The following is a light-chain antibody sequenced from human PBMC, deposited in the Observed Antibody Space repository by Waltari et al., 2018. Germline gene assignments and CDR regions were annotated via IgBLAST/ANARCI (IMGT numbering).Light chain of an antibody. CDR2: AAS. V-gene: IGKV1-9*01. CDR1: QGISSY. CDR3: QQLNSFPYT. Sequence: DIQLTQSPSFLSASVGDRVTITCRASQGISSYLAWYQQQPGEAPKLLISAASTWQSGVPSRFSGSGSGTEFTLTIRSLQPEDFATYYCQQLNSFPYTFGQGTKLYIK. J-gene: IGKJ2*01.